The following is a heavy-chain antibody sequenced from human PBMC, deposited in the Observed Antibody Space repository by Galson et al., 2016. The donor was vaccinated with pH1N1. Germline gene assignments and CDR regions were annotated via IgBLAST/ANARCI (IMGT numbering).Heavy chain of an antibody. V-gene: IGHV5-51*03. CDR2: VYPPDSDT. J-gene: IGHJ4*02. Sequence: SGAEVKKAGESLKISCKGSGYTFTTYWIAWVRQMPGKGLEWMGIVYPPDSDTRYSPSFEGQVTISADKSISTAYLQWSSLKAYDTAVYYCARLIGGGYNIRDVDYWGQGTQVTVSS. D-gene: IGHD5-24*01. CDR1: GYTFTTYW. CDR3: ARLIGGGYNIRDVDY.